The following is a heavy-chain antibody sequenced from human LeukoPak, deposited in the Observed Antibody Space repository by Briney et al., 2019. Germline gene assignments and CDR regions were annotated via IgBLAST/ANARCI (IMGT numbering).Heavy chain of an antibody. Sequence: AASVNVSCKASGYTFTGYYMHWVRQAPGQGLEWMVWINPNSGGTNYAQKFQGRVTITRDPSISTAYMELSRLRSDDTAVYYCASRPYSGSYPGSDYWGQGTLVTVSS. D-gene: IGHD1-26*01. CDR1: GYTFTGYY. V-gene: IGHV1-2*02. CDR3: ASRPYSGSYPGSDY. J-gene: IGHJ4*02. CDR2: INPNSGGT.